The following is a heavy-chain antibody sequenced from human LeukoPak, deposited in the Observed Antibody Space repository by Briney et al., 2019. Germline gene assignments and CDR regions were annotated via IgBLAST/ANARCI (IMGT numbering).Heavy chain of an antibody. CDR1: GFTFSSYG. Sequence: GGSLRLSCAASGFTFSSYGMHWVRQAPGKGLEWVAVISYAGSNKYYADSVKGRFTISRDNSNNTLYLQMNSLRAEDTAAYFCAKEYSSSWPYGMDVWGQGTTVTVSS. CDR3: AKEYSSSWPYGMDV. V-gene: IGHV3-30*18. CDR2: ISYAGSNK. J-gene: IGHJ6*02. D-gene: IGHD6-13*01.